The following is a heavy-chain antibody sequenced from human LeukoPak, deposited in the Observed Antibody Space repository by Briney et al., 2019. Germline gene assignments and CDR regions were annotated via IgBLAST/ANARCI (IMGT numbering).Heavy chain of an antibody. V-gene: IGHV4-39*01. CDR3: ARRGGRHYADYYYYMDV. CDR1: GGSISSTNYY. CDR2: IYYSGST. Sequence: SETLSLTCSVSGGSISSTNYYWAWIRQPPGKGLEWIGSIYYSGSTYYNPSLEGRVTISVDTSKNQFSLKLSSVTAADTAVYYCARRGGRHYADYYYYMDVWGKGTTVTVSS. D-gene: IGHD2-15*01. J-gene: IGHJ6*03.